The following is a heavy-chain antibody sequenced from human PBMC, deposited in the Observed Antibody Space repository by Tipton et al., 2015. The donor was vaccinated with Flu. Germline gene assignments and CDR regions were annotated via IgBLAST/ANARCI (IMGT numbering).Heavy chain of an antibody. V-gene: IGHV4-39*01. J-gene: IGHJ4*02. CDR3: ARIMVRGVIPPGLFDY. D-gene: IGHD3-10*01. CDR2: IYYSGST. CDR1: GGSVSSGSYY. Sequence: TLSLTCTVSGGSVSSGSYYWSWIRQSPGKGLEWIGSIYYSGSTYYNPSLKSRVTISVDTSKNQFSLKLSSVTAADTAVYYCARIMVRGVIPPGLFDYWGQGTLVTVSS.